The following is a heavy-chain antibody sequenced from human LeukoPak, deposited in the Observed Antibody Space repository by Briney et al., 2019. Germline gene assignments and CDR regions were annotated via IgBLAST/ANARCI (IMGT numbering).Heavy chain of an antibody. D-gene: IGHD6-19*01. CDR1: GGSFSGYY. Sequence: PSETLSLTCAVYGGSFSGYYWSWIRQPPGKGLEWIGEINHSGSTNYNPSLKSRVTISVDTSKNQFSLKLSSVAAAGTAVYYCAREVGYSSGWPSFDYWGQGTLVTVSS. CDR3: AREVGYSSGWPSFDY. CDR2: INHSGST. J-gene: IGHJ4*02. V-gene: IGHV4-34*01.